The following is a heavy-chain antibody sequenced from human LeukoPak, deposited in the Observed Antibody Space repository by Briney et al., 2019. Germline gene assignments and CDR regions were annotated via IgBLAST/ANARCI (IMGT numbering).Heavy chain of an antibody. V-gene: IGHV3-53*01. CDR1: GFTFSSYS. D-gene: IGHD6-19*01. J-gene: IGHJ4*02. CDR3: VGSGWYGYFDY. Sequence: GGSLRLSCAASGFTFSSYSMDWVRQAPGKGLEWVSVIYSGGNTYYADSVKGRFTISRDTSKNTLYLQMNSLRAEDTAVYYCVGSGWYGYFDYWGQGTLVTVSS. CDR2: IYSGGNT.